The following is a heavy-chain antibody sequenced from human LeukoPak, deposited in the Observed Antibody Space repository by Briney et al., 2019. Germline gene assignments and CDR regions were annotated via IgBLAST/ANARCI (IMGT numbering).Heavy chain of an antibody. CDR1: GFTFSSYG. D-gene: IGHD4/OR15-4a*01. CDR3: AKDDYGDNPGFDY. CDR2: IWYDGSNK. V-gene: IGHV3-33*06. Sequence: GGSLRLSCAASGFTFSSYGMHWVRQAPGKWLEWVAVIWYDGSNKYYADSVKGRFTMSRDNSKNTLYLQMNSLRAEDTAVYYCAKDDYGDNPGFDYWGQGTLVTVSS. J-gene: IGHJ4*02.